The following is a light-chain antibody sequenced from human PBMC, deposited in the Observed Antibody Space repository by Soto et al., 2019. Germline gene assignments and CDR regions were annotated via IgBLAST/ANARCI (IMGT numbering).Light chain of an antibody. CDR3: QQYDNFPRT. V-gene: IGKV1-33*01. CDR2: DAS. J-gene: IGKJ3*01. CDR1: QDISNY. Sequence: DIQMTQSPSSLSASVGDRVTITCQASQDISNYLNWYQQKPGKAPKLLIYDASNLETGVPSRFSGSGSGTDFTFTISSLQPEDIATYYCQQYDNFPRTFGPGTKVYIK.